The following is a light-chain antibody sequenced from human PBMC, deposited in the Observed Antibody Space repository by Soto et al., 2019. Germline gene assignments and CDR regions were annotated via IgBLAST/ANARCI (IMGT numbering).Light chain of an antibody. CDR1: QSVSSSY. V-gene: IGKV3-20*01. Sequence: EIVLTQSPGTLSLSPGERATLSCRASQSVSSSYLVWHQQKPGQAPRLLIYAASRRATGIPDRFSGGGSGTEFTVTISSLQPDDFATYYCQQYNSYPLTFGGGTKVDIK. J-gene: IGKJ4*01. CDR3: QQYNSYPLT. CDR2: AAS.